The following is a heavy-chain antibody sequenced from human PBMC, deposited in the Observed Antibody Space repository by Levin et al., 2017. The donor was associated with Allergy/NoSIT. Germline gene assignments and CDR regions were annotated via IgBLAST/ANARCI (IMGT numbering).Heavy chain of an antibody. CDR2: ITSSGGSS. CDR1: GFTFNNYA. D-gene: IGHD6-6*01. V-gene: IGHV3-23*01. Sequence: GESLKISCGASGFTFNNYAMSWVRLAPGKGLEWVSSITSSGGSSYYTDSALGRFTISRDNSKNTLYLQMNRLRVEDSAIYYCAKDIYRSSLTYESYAMDVWGQGTTVTVSS. J-gene: IGHJ6*02. CDR3: AKDIYRSSLTYESYAMDV.